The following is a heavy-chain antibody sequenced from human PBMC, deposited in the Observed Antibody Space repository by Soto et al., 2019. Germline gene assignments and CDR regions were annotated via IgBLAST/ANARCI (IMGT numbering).Heavy chain of an antibody. D-gene: IGHD3-10*01. Sequence: WGSLRLSCEASGLVFSSFWMSWVRQAPGKGLEWVAYIKQDGSEKYYVDSVKGRFTISRDNPKSSLYLQMNNLRAEDTAVYYCARGYKGSDGWGQGNTVT. CDR3: ARGYKGSDG. CDR2: IKQDGSEK. J-gene: IGHJ6*02. V-gene: IGHV3-7*01. CDR1: GLVFSSFW.